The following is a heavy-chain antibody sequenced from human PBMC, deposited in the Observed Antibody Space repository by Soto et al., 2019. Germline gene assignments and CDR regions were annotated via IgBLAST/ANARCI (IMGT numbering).Heavy chain of an antibody. CDR1: VASVSVVVYY. CDR3: ASYSSGWYDVSY. Sequence: QVQLQESGPGLGSPWETLSPPSPVFVASVSVVVYYWGGIRRPPGKGLEWIGYIFYSGSTNYNPSLKSRVTISVDTSKNQFSLKLNSVTAADTAVYYCASYSSGWYDVSYWGQGTLVTVSS. D-gene: IGHD6-19*01. V-gene: IGHV4-61*08. CDR2: IFYSGST. J-gene: IGHJ4*02.